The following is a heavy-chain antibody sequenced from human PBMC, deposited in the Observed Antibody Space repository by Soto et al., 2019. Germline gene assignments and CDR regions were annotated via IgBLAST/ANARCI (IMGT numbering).Heavy chain of an antibody. J-gene: IGHJ6*02. CDR1: GGSFSGYY. CDR2: INHSGST. V-gene: IGHV4-34*01. Sequence: LSLTCAVYGGSFSGYYWIWIRQPPWKGLEWIGEINHSGSTNYNPSLKSRVTISVDTSKNQFSLKLSSVTAADTAVYYCARGRYCSSTSCYTKYYYYYGMDVWGQGTTVTVSS. D-gene: IGHD2-2*02. CDR3: ARGRYCSSTSCYTKYYYYYGMDV.